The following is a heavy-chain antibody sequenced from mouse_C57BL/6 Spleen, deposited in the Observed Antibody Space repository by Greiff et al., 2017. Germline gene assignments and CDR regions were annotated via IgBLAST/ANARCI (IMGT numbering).Heavy chain of an antibody. CDR3: AIYYYGSYWYFDV. CDR2: ISSGSSTI. CDR1: GFTFSDYG. V-gene: IGHV5-17*01. J-gene: IGHJ1*03. D-gene: IGHD1-1*01. Sequence: EVQLVESGGGLVKPGGSLKLSCAASGFTFSDYGMHWVRQAPEKGLEWVAYISSGSSTIYYADTVKGRFTISRDNAKNTLFLQMTSLRSEDTAMYYCAIYYYGSYWYFDVWGTGTTVTVSS.